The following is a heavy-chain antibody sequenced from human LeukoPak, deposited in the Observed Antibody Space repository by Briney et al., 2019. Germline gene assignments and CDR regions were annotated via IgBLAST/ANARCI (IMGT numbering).Heavy chain of an antibody. CDR2: IKSKTDGGTT. D-gene: IGHD6-13*01. V-gene: IGHV3-15*01. CDR3: ARQQLVLDS. J-gene: IGHJ5*01. CDR1: GFTFSNAW. Sequence: GGSLRLSCAASGFTFSNAWMSWVRQAPGKGLEWLGHIKSKTDGGTTDYAAPVKGRFTFSRDDSKNTLYLQMNSLKNDDTAVYYCARQQLVLDSWGQGTLVTVSS.